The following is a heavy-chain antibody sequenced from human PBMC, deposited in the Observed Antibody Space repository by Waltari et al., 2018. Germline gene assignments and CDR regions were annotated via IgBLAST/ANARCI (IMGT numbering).Heavy chain of an antibody. V-gene: IGHV3-21*01. CDR2: ISSSSSYI. J-gene: IGHJ4*02. CDR3: ARAFGSSGYMDY. Sequence: EVQLVESGGGLVKPGGSLRLSCAASGFTFSSYSMNWVRQAPGKVLEWVSSISSSSSYIYYADSVKGRFTSSRDNAKNSLYLQMNSLRAEDTAVYYCARAFGSSGYMDYWGQGTLVTVSS. CDR1: GFTFSSYS. D-gene: IGHD3-22*01.